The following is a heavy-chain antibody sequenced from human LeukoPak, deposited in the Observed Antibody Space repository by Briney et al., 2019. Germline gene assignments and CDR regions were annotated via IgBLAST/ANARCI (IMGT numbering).Heavy chain of an antibody. Sequence: SETLSLTCTVSGYSISSGDYWRWSRQPPGKGLEWIGDIYHSGSTYYNPSLKSRVTIPVDTSKNQFSLKLRSATAADTAVYFCARGVYCTNGVCYINSFHFFDYWGQGTLVTVSS. D-gene: IGHD2-8*01. CDR1: GYSISSGDY. J-gene: IGHJ4*02. V-gene: IGHV4-38-2*02. CDR2: IYHSGST. CDR3: ARGVYCTNGVCYINSFHFFDY.